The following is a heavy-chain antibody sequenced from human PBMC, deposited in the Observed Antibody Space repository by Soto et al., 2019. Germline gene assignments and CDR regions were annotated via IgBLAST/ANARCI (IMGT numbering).Heavy chain of an antibody. J-gene: IGHJ5*02. CDR3: TTEVYDDLVNMLDP. V-gene: IGHV3-15*01. CDR2: IKSKIDGGTT. D-gene: IGHD3-3*01. Sequence: GGSLRLSYAASGFTFSKAWMIWVRQVPGKGLEWVGRIKSKIDGGTTDYAAPVKGRFIISRDDSKDTLSLQMNSLKTEDTAVYYCTTEVYDDLVNMLDPWAQGPQVTVSS. CDR1: GFTFSKAW.